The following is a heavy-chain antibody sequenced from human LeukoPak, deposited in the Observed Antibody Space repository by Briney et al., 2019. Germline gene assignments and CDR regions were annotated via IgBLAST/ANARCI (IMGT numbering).Heavy chain of an antibody. CDR1: GYTFTSYD. CDR2: MNPNSGNT. J-gene: IGHJ4*02. V-gene: IGHV1-8*01. D-gene: IGHD1-26*01. CDR3: ARTPLVGATRSYYFDY. Sequence: ASVKVSCKASGYTFTSYDINWVRQATGQGLEWMGWMNPNSGNTGYAQKFQGRVTMTRNTSISTAYMELSSLRSEDTAVYYCARTPLVGATRSYYFDYWGQGTLVTVSS.